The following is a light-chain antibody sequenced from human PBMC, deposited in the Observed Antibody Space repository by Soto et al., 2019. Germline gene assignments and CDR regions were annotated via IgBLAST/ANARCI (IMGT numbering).Light chain of an antibody. Sequence: EIVLTQSTVTLSLSPRERATLSCRASQRVSSLYLALYQHKPGQDPRLLIYGASSRAPGSPDMFSGSGSGTDFSLPISRMEPEDFAVYYCQQYAASPRTFGQGTQVEVK. CDR2: GAS. J-gene: IGKJ1*01. V-gene: IGKV3-20*01. CDR1: QRVSSLY. CDR3: QQYAASPRT.